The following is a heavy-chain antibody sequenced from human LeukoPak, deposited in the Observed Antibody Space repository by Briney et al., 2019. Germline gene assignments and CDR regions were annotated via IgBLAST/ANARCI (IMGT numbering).Heavy chain of an antibody. D-gene: IGHD5-24*01. Sequence: GGSLRLSCAASGFTVSSNYMSWVRQAPGKGLEGVSVIYSGGSTYYTDSVKGRFTISRDNSKNTLYLQMNSLRAEDTAVYYCARERDFDYRGQGTLVTVSS. J-gene: IGHJ4*02. CDR2: IYSGGST. CDR3: ARERDFDY. CDR1: GFTVSSNY. V-gene: IGHV3-66*02.